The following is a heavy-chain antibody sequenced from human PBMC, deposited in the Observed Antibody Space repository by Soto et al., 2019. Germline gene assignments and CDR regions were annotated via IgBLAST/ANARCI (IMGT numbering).Heavy chain of an antibody. D-gene: IGHD3-22*01. J-gene: IGHJ3*02. CDR1: GGSISSYY. V-gene: IGHV4-59*01. Sequence: PSETLSLTCTVSGGSISSYYWSWIRQPPGKGLEWIGYIYYSGSTNYNPSLKSRVTISVDTSKNQFSLKLSSVTAADTAVYYCARIQSNYDDMAFDIWGQGTMVTVSS. CDR2: IYYSGST. CDR3: ARIQSNYDDMAFDI.